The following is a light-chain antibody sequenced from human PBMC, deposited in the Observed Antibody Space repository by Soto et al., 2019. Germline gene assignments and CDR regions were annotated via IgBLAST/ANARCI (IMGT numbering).Light chain of an antibody. J-gene: IGKJ4*01. CDR3: QHYNSYPLA. Sequence: DIQMTQPPSTLSASVGDRVTITCRASQSIRNWLAWYQQKPGKATKLMIYDASSLESGVPSTFSGSGSGTEFTLTISSVQPDDFATYYCQHYNSYPLAFGGGTKVEI. CDR1: QSIRNW. CDR2: DAS. V-gene: IGKV1-5*01.